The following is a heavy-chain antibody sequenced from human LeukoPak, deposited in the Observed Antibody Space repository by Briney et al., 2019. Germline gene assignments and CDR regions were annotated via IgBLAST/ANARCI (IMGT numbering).Heavy chain of an antibody. D-gene: IGHD5-12*01. CDR3: ANSLVATIRGALGY. V-gene: IGHV3-21*04. CDR1: GFTFSSYS. J-gene: IGHJ4*02. CDR2: ISSNSNYI. Sequence: GGSLRLSCAASGFTFSSYSMNWVRQAPGKGLEWVSSISSNSNYIYYADSVKGRFTISRDNAKNSLYLQMNSLRAEDTAVYYCANSLVATIRGALGYWGQGTLVTVSS.